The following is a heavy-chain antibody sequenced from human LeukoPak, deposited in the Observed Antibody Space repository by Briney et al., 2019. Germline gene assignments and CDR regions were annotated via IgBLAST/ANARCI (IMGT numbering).Heavy chain of an antibody. CDR1: GGTFSSYA. J-gene: IGHJ3*02. CDR3: ARRAPKAAAGTYAFDI. D-gene: IGHD6-13*01. CDR2: IIPIFGTA. Sequence: SVKVSCKASGGTFSSYAISWVRQAPGQGLEWMGGIIPIFGTANYAQKFQGRVTITTDESTSTAYMELSSLRSEDTAVYYCARRAPKAAAGTYAFDIWGQGTMVTVSS. V-gene: IGHV1-69*05.